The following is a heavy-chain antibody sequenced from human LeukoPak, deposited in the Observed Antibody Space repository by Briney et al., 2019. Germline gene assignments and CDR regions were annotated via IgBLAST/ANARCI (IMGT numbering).Heavy chain of an antibody. Sequence: SGGSLRLSCAASGFTFSSYGMHWVRQAPGKGLEWVAVISYDGSNKYYADSVKGRFTISRDNSKNTLYLQMNSLRAEDTAVYYCARDGSNSGWIDYWGQGTLVTVSS. CDR1: GFTFSSYG. D-gene: IGHD6-19*01. V-gene: IGHV3-30*03. CDR2: ISYDGSNK. CDR3: ARDGSNSGWIDY. J-gene: IGHJ4*02.